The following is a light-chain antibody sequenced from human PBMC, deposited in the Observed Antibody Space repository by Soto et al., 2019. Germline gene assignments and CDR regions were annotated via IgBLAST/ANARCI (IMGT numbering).Light chain of an antibody. V-gene: IGKV3-15*01. CDR1: QTIYSN. J-gene: IGKJ1*01. Sequence: EVVMTQSPATLSVSPGERATLSCRAGQTIYSNVAWYQQRPGQAPRLLIYRASTRATGVPARFSGSGSGTEFTLTSSGRQDEDFALSYCQQYQHLSPVGQGTKADIK. CDR3: QQYQHLSP. CDR2: RAS.